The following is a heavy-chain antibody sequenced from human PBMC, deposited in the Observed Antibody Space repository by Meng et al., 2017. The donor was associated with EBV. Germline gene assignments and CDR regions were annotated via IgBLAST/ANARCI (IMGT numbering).Heavy chain of an antibody. V-gene: IGHV2-5*02. CDR1: GWAGRTRGVG. CDR2: IYWDDDK. D-gene: IGHD6-6*01. J-gene: IGHJ4*02. CDR3: AHIIAARPFDY. Sequence: VAWEECRRERVKPRGSVRVRCTVAGWAGRTRGVGVGWRRGRAGEAVEWLALIYWDDDKRYSPSLKSRLTITKDTSKNQVVLTMTNMDPVDAATYYCAHIIAARPFDYWGQGTLVTVSS.